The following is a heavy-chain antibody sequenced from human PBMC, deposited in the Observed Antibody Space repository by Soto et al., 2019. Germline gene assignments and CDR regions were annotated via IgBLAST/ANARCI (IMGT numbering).Heavy chain of an antibody. CDR3: VRSKTGQLSPIGY. CDR1: GGSISSYY. Sequence: SETLSLTCTVSGGSISSYYWSWIRQPPGKGLEWIGYIYYSGSTEFHPSLKSRVTISVDTSKNQFSLKLSSVTAADTAVYYCVRSKTGQLSPIGYWGQGTPVTVSS. V-gene: IGHV4-59*01. CDR2: IYYSGST. D-gene: IGHD3-16*02. J-gene: IGHJ4*02.